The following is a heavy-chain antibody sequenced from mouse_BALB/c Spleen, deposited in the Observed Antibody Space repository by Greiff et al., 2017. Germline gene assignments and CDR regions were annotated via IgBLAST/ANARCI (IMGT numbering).Heavy chain of an antibody. CDR3: TREDYYGGAWFAY. V-gene: IGHV5-6-4*01. CDR2: ISSGGSYT. Sequence: EVQGVESGGGLVKPGGSLKLSCAASGFTFSSYTMSWVRQTPEKRLEWVATISSGGSYTYYPDSVKGRFTISRDNAKNTLYLQMSSLKSEDTAMYYCTREDYYGGAWFAYWGQGTLVTVSA. J-gene: IGHJ3*01. D-gene: IGHD1-1*02. CDR1: GFTFSSYT.